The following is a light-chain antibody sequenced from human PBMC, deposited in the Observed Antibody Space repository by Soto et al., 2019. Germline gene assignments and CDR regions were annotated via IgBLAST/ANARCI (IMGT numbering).Light chain of an antibody. V-gene: IGKV3-15*01. CDR1: QSVNSN. Sequence: EIVMTQSPGTLSVSPGERANLSCRASQSVNSNLAWYQQKPGQAPRLLIYGASPRAPGIPDRFSGSGSGTEFTLTISSLQSEDFAVYYCQQYNDWPRTFGQGTKVEIK. CDR2: GAS. J-gene: IGKJ1*01. CDR3: QQYNDWPRT.